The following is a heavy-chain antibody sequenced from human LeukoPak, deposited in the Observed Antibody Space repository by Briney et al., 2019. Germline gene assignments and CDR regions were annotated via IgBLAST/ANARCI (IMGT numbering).Heavy chain of an antibody. V-gene: IGHV1-18*01. Sequence: ASVKVSCKASGGTFSSYAISWVRQAPGQGLEWMGWISAYNGNTNYAQKLQGRVTMTTDTSTSTAYMELRSLRSDDTAVYYCARVVAGTTGGMDVWGQGTTVTVSS. J-gene: IGHJ6*02. CDR2: ISAYNGNT. CDR1: GGTFSSYA. D-gene: IGHD6-19*01. CDR3: ARVVAGTTGGMDV.